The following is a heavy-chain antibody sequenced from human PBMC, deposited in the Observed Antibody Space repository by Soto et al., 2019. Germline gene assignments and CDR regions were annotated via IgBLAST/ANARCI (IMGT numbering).Heavy chain of an antibody. CDR1: GFTFSSYA. CDR3: AKDRAYSSGWTHSRFDY. Sequence: EVQLLESGGGLVQPGGSLRLSCAASGFTFSSYAMSWVRQAPGKGLEWVSAISGSGGSTYYADSVKGRFTISRDNSKNTLYLQMNSLRAEDTAVYYCAKDRAYSSGWTHSRFDYWGQGTLVTVSS. D-gene: IGHD6-19*01. V-gene: IGHV3-23*01. CDR2: ISGSGGST. J-gene: IGHJ4*02.